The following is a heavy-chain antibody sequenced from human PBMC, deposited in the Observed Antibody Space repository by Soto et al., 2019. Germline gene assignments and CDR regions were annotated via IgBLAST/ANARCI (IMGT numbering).Heavy chain of an antibody. CDR2: IDSYGSST. Sequence: EVQLVESGGGLVQPGGSLRLSCVASGFTFSSYWMHWVRQVPGKEPVWVSFIDSYGSSTKYADSVRGRFTISRDKAKNTLYLLMNSLGVEEMAVDYCVRALGNSDHWGQGTLVTVSS. V-gene: IGHV3-74*03. CDR1: GFTFSSYW. J-gene: IGHJ4*02. CDR3: VRALGNSDH.